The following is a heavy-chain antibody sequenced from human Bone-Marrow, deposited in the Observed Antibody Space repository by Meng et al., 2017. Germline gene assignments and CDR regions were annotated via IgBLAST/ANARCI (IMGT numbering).Heavy chain of an antibody. CDR3: TSSGYCSGGSCPSGAWFDP. Sequence: GESLKISCTASGFTFGDYAMSWFRQAPGKGLEWVGFIRSKAYGGTTEYAASVKGRFTISRDDSKSIAYLQMNSLKTEDTAVYYCTSSGYCSGGSCPSGAWFDPWGQGTRVTGSS. CDR2: IRSKAYGGTT. V-gene: IGHV3-49*03. D-gene: IGHD2-15*01. CDR1: GFTFGDYA. J-gene: IGHJ5*02.